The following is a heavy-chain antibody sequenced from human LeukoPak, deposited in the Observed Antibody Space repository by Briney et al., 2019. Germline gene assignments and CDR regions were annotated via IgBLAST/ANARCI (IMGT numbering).Heavy chain of an antibody. CDR2: ISGSGGST. CDR3: AKMPGYSRPRDY. V-gene: IGHV3-23*01. D-gene: IGHD5-12*01. CDR1: GFTFSSYE. J-gene: IGHJ4*02. Sequence: GGSLRLSCAASGFTFSSYEMNWVRQAPGKGLEWVSAISGSGGSTYYADSVKGRFTISRDNSKNTLYLQMNSLRAEDTAVYYCAKMPGYSRPRDYWGQGTLVTVSS.